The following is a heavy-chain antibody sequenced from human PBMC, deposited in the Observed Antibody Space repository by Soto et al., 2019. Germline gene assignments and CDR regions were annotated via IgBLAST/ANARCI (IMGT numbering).Heavy chain of an antibody. J-gene: IGHJ4*02. CDR2: INHSGFT. CDR1: GGSFTGYY. V-gene: IGHV4-34*01. CDR3: ARGHGRFAH. Sequence: QLQLHQSGAGLLKPSETLSLTCDVSGGSFTGYYWSWIRQPPGKGLEWIGEINHSGFTNYNPSLTGRVTISLDTSNSQFSLKLKSLTAADTAFYFCARGHGRFAHWGQGTLVTVSS.